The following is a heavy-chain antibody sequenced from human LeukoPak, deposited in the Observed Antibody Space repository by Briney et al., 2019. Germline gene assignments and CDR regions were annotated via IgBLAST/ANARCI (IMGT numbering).Heavy chain of an antibody. CDR2: INPNSGGT. CDR3: ASGMGPSGGSIYEGSGSYYQRGY. CDR1: RDTFTGYY. V-gene: IGHV1-2*02. D-gene: IGHD3-10*01. Sequence: GASVRVSCEASRDTFTGYYMRWVRQAPGHGGEWRGGINPNSGGTNYAQKCQGRVTMTRDTSITTTYMEMCRLRAADTAVYYRASGMGPSGGSIYEGSGSYYQRGYWGQGTLVTVSS. J-gene: IGHJ4*02.